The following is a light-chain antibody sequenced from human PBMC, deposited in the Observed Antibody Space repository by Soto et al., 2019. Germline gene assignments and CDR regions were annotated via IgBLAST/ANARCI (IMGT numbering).Light chain of an antibody. CDR2: RNN. V-gene: IGLV1-47*01. J-gene: IGLJ1*01. CDR3: AAWDDSLSVVYV. Sequence: QSVLTQPPSASGTPGQRVTISCSGSSSNIGSNYVYWYQQIPGTAPKLLIYRNNQRPSGVPDRFSGSKSGTSASLAISGLRSEDEADYYCAAWDDSLSVVYVFGTGTKVTVL. CDR1: SSNIGSNY.